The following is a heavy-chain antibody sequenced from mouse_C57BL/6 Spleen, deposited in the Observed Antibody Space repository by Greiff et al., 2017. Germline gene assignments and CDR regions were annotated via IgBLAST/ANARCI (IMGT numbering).Heavy chain of an antibody. J-gene: IGHJ3*01. D-gene: IGHD1-1*01. CDR1: GFNIKDAY. V-gene: IGHV14-4*01. CDR3: TTCGSSEFAY. Sequence: VQLQQSGAELVRPGASVKLSCTASGFNIKDAYMHWVKQRPEQGLEWIGWIDPENGDTEYASKFQGKATITADTSSNTAYLQLSSLTSEDTAVYYCTTCGSSEFAYWGQGTPVTVSA. CDR2: IDPENGDT.